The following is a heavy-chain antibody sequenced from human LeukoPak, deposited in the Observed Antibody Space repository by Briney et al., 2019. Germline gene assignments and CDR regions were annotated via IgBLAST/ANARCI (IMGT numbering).Heavy chain of an antibody. CDR2: IYTSGST. Sequence: SETLSLTCTVSGGSISSGSYYWSWIRQPAGKGLEWIGRIYTSGSTNYNPSLKSRVTISVDTSKNQFSLKLSSVTAADTAVYYCAMVKHGVVDYWGQGTLVTVSS. J-gene: IGHJ4*02. D-gene: IGHD2-15*01. CDR1: GGSISSGSYY. V-gene: IGHV4-61*02. CDR3: AMVKHGVVDY.